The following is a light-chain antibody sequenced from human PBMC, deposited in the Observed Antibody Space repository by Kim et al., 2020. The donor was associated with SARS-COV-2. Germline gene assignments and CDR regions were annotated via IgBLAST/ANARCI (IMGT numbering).Light chain of an antibody. CDR2: EVS. CDR3: SSYTSSSTWV. V-gene: IGLV2-18*02. J-gene: IGLJ3*02. Sequence: QSALTQPPSVSGSTGQSVTISCTGTSSDVGSYNRVSWYQQPPGTAPKLMIYEVSNRPSGVPDRFSGSKSGNTASLTISGLQAEDEADYYCSSYTSSSTWVFGGGTQLTVL. CDR1: SSDVGSYNR.